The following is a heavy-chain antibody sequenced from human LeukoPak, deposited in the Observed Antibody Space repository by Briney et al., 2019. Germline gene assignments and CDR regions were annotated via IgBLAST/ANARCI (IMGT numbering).Heavy chain of an antibody. D-gene: IGHD6-19*01. V-gene: IGHV3-30-3*01. CDR1: GFTFSSYA. CDR2: ISYDGSNK. J-gene: IGHJ4*02. CDR3: AREGRSSGWYGDYFDY. Sequence: GGSLRLSCAASGFTFSSYAMHWVRQAPGKGLEWVAVISYDGSNKYYADSVKGRFTISRDNSKNTLYLQMNSLRAEDTAVYYCAREGRSSGWYGDYFDYWGQGTLVTVSS.